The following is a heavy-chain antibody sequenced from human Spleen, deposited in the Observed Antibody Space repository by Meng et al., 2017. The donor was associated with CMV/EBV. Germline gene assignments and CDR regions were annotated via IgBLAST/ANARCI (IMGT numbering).Heavy chain of an antibody. J-gene: IGHJ4*02. CDR3: ARGAPEQYYDFWSGYPPY. CDR1: GFTFSSYS. Sequence: GESLKISCAASGFTFSSYSMNWIRQAPGKGLEWISYISSSGRTIYYADSVKGRFTISRDNAKNSLYLQMNSLRVADTAVYYCARGAPEQYYDFWSGYPPYWGQGTLVTVSS. CDR2: ISSSGRTI. D-gene: IGHD3-3*01. V-gene: IGHV3-48*04.